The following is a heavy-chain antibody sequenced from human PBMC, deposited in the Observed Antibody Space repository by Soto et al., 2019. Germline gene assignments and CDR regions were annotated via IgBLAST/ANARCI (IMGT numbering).Heavy chain of an antibody. D-gene: IGHD6-19*01. V-gene: IGHV3-23*01. Sequence: PGGSLRLSCAASGFTFSSYAMSWVRQAPGKGLEWVSAISGSGGSTYYADSVKGRFTISRDNSKNTLYLQMNSLRAEDTAVYYCAKPGASSGRNYHYGMDVWGQGTTVTVSS. CDR2: ISGSGGST. CDR3: AKPGASSGRNYHYGMDV. CDR1: GFTFSSYA. J-gene: IGHJ6*02.